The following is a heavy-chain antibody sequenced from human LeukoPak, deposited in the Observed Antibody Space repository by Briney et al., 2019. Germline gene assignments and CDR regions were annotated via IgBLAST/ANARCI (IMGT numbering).Heavy chain of an antibody. Sequence: SETLSLTCTVSGGSISSSSYYWGWIRQPPGKGLEWIGSIYYSGSTYYNPSLKSRVTISVDSSKNQFSLKLTSVTAADTAVYYCATLGEYYDSSGYYYNWGQGTLVTVSS. CDR2: IYYSGST. CDR1: GGSISSSSYY. CDR3: ATLGEYYDSSGYYYN. V-gene: IGHV4-39*01. D-gene: IGHD3-22*01. J-gene: IGHJ4*02.